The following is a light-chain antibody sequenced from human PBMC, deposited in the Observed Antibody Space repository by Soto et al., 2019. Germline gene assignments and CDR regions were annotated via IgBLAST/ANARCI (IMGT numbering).Light chain of an antibody. V-gene: IGKV1-12*01. J-gene: IGKJ5*01. CDR3: QQADSFPIT. CDR1: QDISNW. CDR2: AAS. Sequence: DIQMTQSPPSMSASVGDRVTITCRASQDISNWLVWYQQKPGKAPKLLIYAASSLQSGVPSRFSGSASGTDFTLTISSLQPEDFATYFCQQADSFPITFGQGTRLEIK.